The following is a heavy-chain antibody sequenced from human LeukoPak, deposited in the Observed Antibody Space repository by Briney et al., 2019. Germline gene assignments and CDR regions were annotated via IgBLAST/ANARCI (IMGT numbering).Heavy chain of an antibody. CDR1: GYTFIGYY. D-gene: IGHD2-21*02. V-gene: IGHV1-2*02. J-gene: IGHJ6*02. Sequence: GASVKVSCKASGYTFIGYYIHWVRQAPGQGLEWMAWINPNSGDTNYAQKFQGRVTMTRDTSISTAYMELSRLRSDDTAVYYCARERVTPLRDDYCYYGMDVWGQGTTVTVSS. CDR2: INPNSGDT. CDR3: ARERVTPLRDDYCYYGMDV.